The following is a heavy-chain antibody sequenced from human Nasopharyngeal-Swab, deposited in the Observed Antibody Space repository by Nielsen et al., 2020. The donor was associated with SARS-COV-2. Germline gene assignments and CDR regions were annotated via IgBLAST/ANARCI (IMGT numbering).Heavy chain of an antibody. CDR3: DRVVVVAATRLAFDI. V-gene: IGHV4-30-4*06. Sequence: RQDPGKGLEWIGYIYYSGSTYYNPSLKSRVTISVDTSKNQFSLKLSSVTAADTAVYYCDRVVVVAATRLAFDIWGQGTMVTVSS. CDR2: IYYSGST. J-gene: IGHJ3*02. D-gene: IGHD2-15*01.